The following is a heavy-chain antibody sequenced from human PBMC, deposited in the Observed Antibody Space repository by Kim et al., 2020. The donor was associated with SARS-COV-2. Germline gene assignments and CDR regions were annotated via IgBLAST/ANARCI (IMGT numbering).Heavy chain of an antibody. D-gene: IGHD5-12*01. V-gene: IGHV3-15*01. Sequence: DYAAPVQGRFTNSRDDSINTIYLQMNSLKTEDTAVYYCSTLQMATILPDYWGQGTLVTVSS. CDR3: STLQMATILPDY. J-gene: IGHJ4*02.